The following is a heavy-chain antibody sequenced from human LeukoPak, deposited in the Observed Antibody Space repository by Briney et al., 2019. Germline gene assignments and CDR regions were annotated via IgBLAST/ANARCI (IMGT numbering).Heavy chain of an antibody. CDR3: ARHFDY. V-gene: IGHV4-59*08. Sequence: SETLSLTCTVSGASISNYYWSWIRQPPGKGLEWVGYISHTGTTTSNPSLKSRVTISRDASKNQLSLRLSSVTAADTAVYYCARHFDYWGQGTLVTVSS. CDR2: ISHTGTT. CDR1: GASISNYY. J-gene: IGHJ4*02.